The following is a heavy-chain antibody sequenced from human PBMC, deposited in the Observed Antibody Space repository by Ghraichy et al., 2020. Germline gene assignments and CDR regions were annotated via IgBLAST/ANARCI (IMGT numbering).Heavy chain of an antibody. D-gene: IGHD5-18*01. CDR1: GGSFTARC. V-gene: IGHV4-34*01. J-gene: IGHJ4*02. CDR2: VSQTEGT. CDR3: ARGEDRAKTGY. Sequence: SETLSLTCAVYGGSFTARCWSWIRQPPGKGLEWIGEVSQTEGTNYSPSLKTRVTMSLDTSKNQFSLKLDSVTAADTAIYYCARGEDRAKTGYWGQGTLVTVSS.